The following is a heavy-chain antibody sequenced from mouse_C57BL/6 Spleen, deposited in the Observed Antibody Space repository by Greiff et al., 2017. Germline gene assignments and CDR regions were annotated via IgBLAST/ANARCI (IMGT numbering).Heavy chain of an antibody. CDR2: ISYDGSN. J-gene: IGHJ3*01. CDR3: ARERPEFAY. CDR1: GYSITSGYY. Sequence: EVKLVESGPGLVKPSQSLSLTCSVTGYSITSGYYWNWIRQFPGNKLEWMGYISYDGSNNYNPSLKNRISITRDTSKNQFFLKLNSVTTEDTATYYCARERPEFAYWGQGTLVTVSA. V-gene: IGHV3-6*01.